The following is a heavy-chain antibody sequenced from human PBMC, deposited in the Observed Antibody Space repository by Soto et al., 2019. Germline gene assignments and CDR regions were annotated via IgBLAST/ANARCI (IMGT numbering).Heavy chain of an antibody. CDR2: ISYDGSNK. V-gene: IGHV3-30-3*01. D-gene: IGHD3-22*01. CDR1: GFTFSSYA. CDR3: ARRPTDDSEGAFDI. J-gene: IGHJ3*02. Sequence: QVQLVESGGGVVQPGRSLRLSCAASGFTFSSYAMHWVRQAPGKGLEWVAVISYDGSNKYYADSVKGRFTISRDNSKNTLYLQMNSLRAEDTAVYYCARRPTDDSEGAFDIWGQGTMVTVSS.